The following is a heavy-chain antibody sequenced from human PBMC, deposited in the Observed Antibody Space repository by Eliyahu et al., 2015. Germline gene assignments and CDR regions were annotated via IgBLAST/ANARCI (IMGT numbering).Heavy chain of an antibody. J-gene: IGHJ3*02. D-gene: IGHD5-24*01. CDR3: TTELKRRDGYNYAFDI. Sequence: EVQLVESGGGLVKPGGSLRLSCAASGFTFSNAWVSWVRQAPGKGLEWVGRIKSKTDGGTTDYAAPVKGRFTISRDDSKNTLYLQMNSLKTEDTAVYYCTTELKRRDGYNYAFDIWGQGTMVTVSS. CDR2: IKSKTDGGTT. V-gene: IGHV3-15*01. CDR1: GFTFSNAW.